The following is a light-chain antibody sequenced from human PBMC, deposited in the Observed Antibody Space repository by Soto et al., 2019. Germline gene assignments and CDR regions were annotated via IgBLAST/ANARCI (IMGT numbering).Light chain of an antibody. CDR2: KAS. V-gene: IGKV1-5*03. CDR3: QQTISFPWT. CDR1: QSISSW. Sequence: DIQMTQSPSTLSASVGDRVTITCRASQSISSWLAWYQQKPGKAPKLLIYKASSLESGVPSRFSGSGSGTDFTLTISRLQPEDFATYYCQQTISFPWTFGQGTKVDIK. J-gene: IGKJ1*01.